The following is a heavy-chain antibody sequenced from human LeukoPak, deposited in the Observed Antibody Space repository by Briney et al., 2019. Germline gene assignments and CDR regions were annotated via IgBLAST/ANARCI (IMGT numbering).Heavy chain of an antibody. V-gene: IGHV3-9*01. CDR1: GFTFDDYA. Sequence: GGSLRLSCAASGFTFDDYAMHWVRQAPGKGLEWVSGISWNSGSIGYADSVKGRFTISRDNAKNSLYLQMNSLRAEDTAVYYCATRNGVYWGQGTLVTVSS. J-gene: IGHJ4*02. CDR2: ISWNSGSI. CDR3: ATRNGVY. D-gene: IGHD2-8*01.